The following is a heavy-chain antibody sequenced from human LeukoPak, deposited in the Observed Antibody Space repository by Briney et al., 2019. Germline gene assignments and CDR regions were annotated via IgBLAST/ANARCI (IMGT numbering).Heavy chain of an antibody. CDR1: GFTFSSYA. CDR2: ISYDGSNK. J-gene: IGHJ5*02. CDR3: ARDALTNFGVHNWFDP. V-gene: IGHV3-30*04. Sequence: GGSLRLSCAASGFTFSSYAMHWVRQAPGKGLEWVAVISYDGSNKYYADSVKGRFTISRDNSKNTLYLQMNSLRAEDTAVYYCARDALTNFGVHNWFDPWGHGTLVTVSS. D-gene: IGHD3-3*01.